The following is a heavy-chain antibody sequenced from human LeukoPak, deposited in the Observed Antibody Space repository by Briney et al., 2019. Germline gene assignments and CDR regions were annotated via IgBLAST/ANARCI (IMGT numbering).Heavy chain of an antibody. CDR2: ISGSGGTT. CDR3: ARADWDTAMIDY. J-gene: IGHJ4*02. V-gene: IGHV3-23*01. CDR1: GFTFSRYA. D-gene: IGHD5-18*01. Sequence: PGGSLRLSCAASGFTFSRYAMSWVRQAPGKGLEWVSGISGSGGTTYYADSVKGRFTISKDKSKNTLYLQMNSLRAEDTAVYYCARADWDTAMIDYWGPGTLVTVSS.